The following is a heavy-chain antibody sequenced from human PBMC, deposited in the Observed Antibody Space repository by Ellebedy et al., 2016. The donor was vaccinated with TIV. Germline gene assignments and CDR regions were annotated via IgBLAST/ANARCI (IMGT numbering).Heavy chain of an antibody. CDR3: ARVPWGSGAVNWFDP. V-gene: IGHV3-7*01. CDR2: IKEAGSEK. D-gene: IGHD3-10*01. J-gene: IGHJ5*02. CDR1: GFTFSSYW. Sequence: PGGSLRLSCAASGFTFSSYWMSWVRQAPGKGLEWVANIKEAGSEKYYVDSVKGRFTISRDNAKNSLYLQMNSLRAEDTAVYYCARVPWGSGAVNWFDPWGQGTLVTVSS.